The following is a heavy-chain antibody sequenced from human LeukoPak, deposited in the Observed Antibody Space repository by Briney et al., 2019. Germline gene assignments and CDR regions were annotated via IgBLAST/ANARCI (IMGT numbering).Heavy chain of an antibody. D-gene: IGHD3-3*01. CDR1: GLTFSAHH. CDR3: AKAFCSEKQCTLDS. J-gene: IGHJ4*02. Sequence: GGSLRLSCAASGLTFSAHHMDWVRQAPRKGLEWVGRIREKVNSYTTVYAASVKGRFTISRDDSTNSVFLQMNSLKTEDTAVYYCAKAFCSEKQCTLDSWGQGTLVSVSS. V-gene: IGHV3-72*01. CDR2: IREKVNSYTT.